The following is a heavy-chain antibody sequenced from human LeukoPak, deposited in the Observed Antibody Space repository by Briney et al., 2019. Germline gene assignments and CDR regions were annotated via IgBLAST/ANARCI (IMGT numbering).Heavy chain of an antibody. D-gene: IGHD6-6*01. V-gene: IGHV3-53*04. CDR2: IYSGGST. J-gene: IGHJ6*02. CDR1: GFTFSSNY. CDR3: ARSEYSSSSSYYYGMDV. Sequence: GGSLRLSCAASGFTFSSNYMSWVRQAPGKGLEWVSVIYSGGSTYYSDSVKGRFTISRHNSKNTLYLQMNSLRAEDTAVYYGARSEYSSSSSYYYGMDVWGQGTTVTVSS.